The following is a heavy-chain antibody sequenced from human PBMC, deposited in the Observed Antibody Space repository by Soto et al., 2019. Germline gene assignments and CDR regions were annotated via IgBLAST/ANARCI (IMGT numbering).Heavy chain of an antibody. CDR3: ARSPYYDFWSGYNREAYYYYYYMDV. Sequence: EVPLVESGGGLVKPGGSLRLSCAASGFTFSSYSMNWVRQAPGKGLEWVSSISSSSSYIYYADSVKGRFTISRDNAKNSLYLQMNSLRAEDTAVYYCARSPYYDFWSGYNREAYYYYYYMDVWGKGTTVTVSS. J-gene: IGHJ6*03. CDR1: GFTFSSYS. CDR2: ISSSSSYI. V-gene: IGHV3-21*01. D-gene: IGHD3-3*01.